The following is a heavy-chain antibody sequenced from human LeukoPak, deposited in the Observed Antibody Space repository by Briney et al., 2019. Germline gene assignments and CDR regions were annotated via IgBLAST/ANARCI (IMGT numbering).Heavy chain of an antibody. J-gene: IGHJ4*02. V-gene: IGHV4-59*01. Sequence: SETLSLACTVSGGSISSYYWSWIRQPPGKGLEWIGYIYYSGSTNYNPSLKSRVTISVDTSKNQFSLKLRSVTAADTAVYYCARDGNCRGGSCYSDWGQGTLVTVSS. D-gene: IGHD2-15*01. CDR3: ARDGNCRGGSCYSD. CDR2: IYYSGST. CDR1: GGSISSYY.